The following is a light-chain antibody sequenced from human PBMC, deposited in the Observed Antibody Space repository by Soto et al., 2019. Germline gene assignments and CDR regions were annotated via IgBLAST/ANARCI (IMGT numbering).Light chain of an antibody. J-gene: IGKJ1*01. V-gene: IGKV3-20*02. Sequence: EFVLTQSPGTLSLSPGERATLSCRASQTVRNNYLAWYQQKAGLAPKLLIYAASSLQSGVPSRFSGSGSGTDFTLTISSLQPEDFATYYCQEYKTYWTFGQGTKVDI. CDR3: QEYKTYWT. CDR1: QTVRNNY. CDR2: AAS.